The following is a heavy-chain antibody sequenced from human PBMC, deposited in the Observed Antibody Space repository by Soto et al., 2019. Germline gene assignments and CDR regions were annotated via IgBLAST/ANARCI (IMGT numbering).Heavy chain of an antibody. CDR2: IHYDGRT. CDR3: ARRHSSSGGGFDY. CDR1: GGSITSGDYY. J-gene: IGHJ4*02. Sequence: SETLSLTSSVSGGSITSGDYYWTWIRQHPGKGLEWIAYIHYDGRTYYNPSLQSRTATSVDTSKNQFSLELNSVTDADTAVYYCARRHSSSGGGFDYWGQGTLVTVS. D-gene: IGHD2-2*01. V-gene: IGHV4-31*02.